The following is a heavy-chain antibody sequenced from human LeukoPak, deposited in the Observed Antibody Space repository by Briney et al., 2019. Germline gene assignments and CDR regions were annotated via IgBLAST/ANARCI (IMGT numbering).Heavy chain of an antibody. J-gene: IGHJ5*02. V-gene: IGHV4-59*01. D-gene: IGHD1-1*01. CDR1: GGSISSYY. CDR2: IYYSGST. CDR3: ARAPRGYFNWFDP. Sequence: SETLSLTCTVSGGSISSYYWSWIRQPPGKGLEWIGYIYYSGSTNYNPSLKSRVTISVDTSKNQFSLKLSSVTAADTAVYYCARAPRGYFNWFDPWGQGTLVTVSS.